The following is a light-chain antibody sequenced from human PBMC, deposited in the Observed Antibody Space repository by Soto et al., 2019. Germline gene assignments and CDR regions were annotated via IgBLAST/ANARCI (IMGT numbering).Light chain of an antibody. CDR2: DVS. CDR3: SSYTTSNTRQIV. Sequence: QSVLTQPASVSGSPGQSSTISCTGTSSDVGGYNYVSWYQHHPGKAPKLMIYDVSNRPSRVSNRFSGSKSGNTASLTISGLQPEDEADYYCSSYTTSNTRQIVFGTGTKVTVL. V-gene: IGLV2-14*03. CDR1: SSDVGGYNY. J-gene: IGLJ1*01.